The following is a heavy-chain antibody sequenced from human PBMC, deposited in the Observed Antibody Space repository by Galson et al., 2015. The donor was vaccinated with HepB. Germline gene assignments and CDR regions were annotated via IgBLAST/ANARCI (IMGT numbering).Heavy chain of an antibody. V-gene: IGHV3-21*01. CDR3: ARALVRGWDIVVVPAAMGYYGMDV. CDR2: ISSSSSYI. Sequence: SLRLSCAASGFTFSSYSMNWVHQAPGKGLEWVSSISSSSSYIYYADSVKGRFTISRDNAKNSLYLQMNSLRAEDTAVYYCARALVRGWDIVVVPAAMGYYGMDVWGQGTTVTVSS. CDR1: GFTFSSYS. D-gene: IGHD2-2*01. J-gene: IGHJ6*02.